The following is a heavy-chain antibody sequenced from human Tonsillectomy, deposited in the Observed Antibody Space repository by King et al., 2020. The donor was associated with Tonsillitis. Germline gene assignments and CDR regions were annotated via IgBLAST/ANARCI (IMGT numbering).Heavy chain of an antibody. D-gene: IGHD3-10*01. CDR3: AKDMHGSGTLDAFDF. CDR1: GFTFDDYA. J-gene: IGHJ3*01. Sequence: EQLVQSGGGLVQPGRSLRLSCAASGFTFDDYAMAWVRQVPGKGLQWVPGISWNSGYKGYADSVKGRFTISRDNAKNSLYLQMNSLRAEDTALYYCAKDMHGSGTLDAFDFWGQGTMVTVSS. CDR2: ISWNSGYK. V-gene: IGHV3-9*01.